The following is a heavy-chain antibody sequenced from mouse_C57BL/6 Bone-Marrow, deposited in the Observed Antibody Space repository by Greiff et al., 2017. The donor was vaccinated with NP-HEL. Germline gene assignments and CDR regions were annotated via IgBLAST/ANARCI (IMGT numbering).Heavy chain of an antibody. CDR3: TTGDYVGY. Sequence: EVQLQQSGAELVRPGASVKLSCTASGFNIKDDYMHWVKQRPEQGLEWIGWIDPENGDTEYASKFQGKATITADTSSNTAYLQLSSLTSEDTAVYYCTTGDYVGYWGQGTTLTVSS. CDR1: GFNIKDDY. J-gene: IGHJ2*01. V-gene: IGHV14-4*01. D-gene: IGHD2-4*01. CDR2: IDPENGDT.